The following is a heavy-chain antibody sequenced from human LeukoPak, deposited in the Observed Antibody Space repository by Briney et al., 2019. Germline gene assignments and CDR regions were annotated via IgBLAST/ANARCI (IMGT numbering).Heavy chain of an antibody. CDR1: GFTFSSYG. V-gene: IGHV3-30*03. CDR2: ISYDGSNK. J-gene: IGHJ3*02. CDR3: VGVTSWSDDAFDI. D-gene: IGHD2-2*01. Sequence: GGSLRLSCAASGFTFSSYGMHWVRQAPGKGLEWVAVISYDGSNKYYADSVKGRFTISRDSSKNTLYLQMSNLRAEDTAVYYCVGVTSWSDDAFDIWGQGTMVTVSS.